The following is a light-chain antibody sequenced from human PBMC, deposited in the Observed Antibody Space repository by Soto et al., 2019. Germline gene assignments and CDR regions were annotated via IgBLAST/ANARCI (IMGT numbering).Light chain of an antibody. CDR1: QDIRTS. Sequence: DIPMPQSPSSLSASVGARVSITCQASQDIRTSLSWFQQKPGRAPKLLIYGASNLGTGIPSRVMGSRAGTDFSCTISSLQPEDIATDYCHHYYNLPPFTFGPGNKVDIK. CDR2: GAS. V-gene: IGKV1-33*01. J-gene: IGKJ3*01. CDR3: HHYYNLPPFT.